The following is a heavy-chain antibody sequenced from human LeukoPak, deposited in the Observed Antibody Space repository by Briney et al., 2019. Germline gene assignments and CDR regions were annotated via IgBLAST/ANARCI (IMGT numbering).Heavy chain of an antibody. CDR2: ISYDGSNK. CDR3: AKTLLRYFDWLMRLPHYYYYYGMDV. D-gene: IGHD3-9*01. V-gene: IGHV3-30*18. J-gene: IGHJ6*02. Sequence: GGSLRLSCAASGFTFSSYGMHWVRQAPGKGLEWVAVISYDGSNKYYVDSVKGRFTISRDNSKNTLYLQMNSLRAEDTAVYYCAKTLLRYFDWLMRLPHYYYYYGMDVWGQGTTVTVSS. CDR1: GFTFSSYG.